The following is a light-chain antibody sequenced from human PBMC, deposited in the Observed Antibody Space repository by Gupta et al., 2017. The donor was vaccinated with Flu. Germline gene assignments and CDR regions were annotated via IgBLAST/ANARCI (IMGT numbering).Light chain of an antibody. CDR2: KAS. Sequence: DIEITDSPSTLSASVGDKVTIACRASQSIDSWLAWYQQKPVKAPKFLIYKASRLVSGVPSRFSGSGFGTEFTLTIISLQPDDFATYYCQHDENCPITFGRGTKVEIK. CDR1: QSIDSW. J-gene: IGKJ4*01. V-gene: IGKV1-5*03. CDR3: QHDENCPIT.